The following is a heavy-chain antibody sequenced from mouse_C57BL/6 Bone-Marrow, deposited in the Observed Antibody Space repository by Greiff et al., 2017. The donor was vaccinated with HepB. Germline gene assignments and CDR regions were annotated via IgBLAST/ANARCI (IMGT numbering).Heavy chain of an antibody. Sequence: EVKLQESGPSLVRPSQTLSLTCTVTGFSINSDCYWIWIRQFPGNNLEYIGYTFYSGITYYNPSLESRTYITRDTSKNQFSLKLSSVTTEDTATYYCARGARDYYGSCYYAMDYWGQGTSVTVSS. CDR1: GFSINSDCY. D-gene: IGHD1-1*01. V-gene: IGHV3-3*01. CDR2: TFYSGIT. CDR3: ARGARDYYGSCYYAMDY. J-gene: IGHJ4*01.